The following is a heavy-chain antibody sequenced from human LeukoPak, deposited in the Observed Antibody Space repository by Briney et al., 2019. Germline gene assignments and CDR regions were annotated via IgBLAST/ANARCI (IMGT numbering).Heavy chain of an antibody. Sequence: ASVKVSCKTSGYTFTGYYIHWVRQAPGQGLEWMGWINPNTGDTNYSQNFQRRVTMTRDTSISTAYMELSRLRSDDTAVYYCARDWAPQYYDFWSDAFDFWGQGTMVTVSS. CDR2: INPNTGDT. V-gene: IGHV1-2*02. CDR3: ARDWAPQYYDFWSDAFDF. D-gene: IGHD3-3*01. J-gene: IGHJ3*01. CDR1: GYTFTGYY.